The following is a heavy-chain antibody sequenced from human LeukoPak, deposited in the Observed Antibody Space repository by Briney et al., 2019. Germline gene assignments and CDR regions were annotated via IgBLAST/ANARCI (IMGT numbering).Heavy chain of an antibody. CDR1: GYSFTSYA. CDR3: ARDRLTMVRGRSNWFDS. V-gene: IGHV7-4-1*02. D-gene: IGHD3-10*01. Sequence: ASVKVSCKASGYSFTSYAMNWLRQAPGQGLEWMGCINSNTGNPTYAQGFTGRFVFSLDTSVSTAYLQISSLKAEDTAVYYCARDRLTMVRGRSNWFDSWGQGTLVTVSS. J-gene: IGHJ5*01. CDR2: INSNTGNP.